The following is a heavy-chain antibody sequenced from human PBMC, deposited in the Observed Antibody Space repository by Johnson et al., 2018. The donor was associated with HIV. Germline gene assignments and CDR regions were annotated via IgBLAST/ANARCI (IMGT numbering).Heavy chain of an antibody. CDR3: ARVRVGAFDI. D-gene: IGHD1-26*01. Sequence: VQLVESGGGLVQPGGSLRLSCAASGFTVSSDYMTWVRQAPGKGLEWVSIIYSGGSTYYPRSVKGRFTISRDNSKNMLFLQINSLRVEDTAVYYCARVRVGAFDIWGQGTMVTVSS. V-gene: IGHV3-66*02. J-gene: IGHJ3*02. CDR1: GFTVSSDY. CDR2: IYSGGST.